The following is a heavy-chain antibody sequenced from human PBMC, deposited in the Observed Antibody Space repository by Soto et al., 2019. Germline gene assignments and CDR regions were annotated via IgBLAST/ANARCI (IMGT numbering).Heavy chain of an antibody. CDR3: AKEGGLSGSYYISSSYYFDY. CDR1: GFTFSSYG. D-gene: IGHD1-26*01. Sequence: QVQLVESGGGVVQPGRSLRLSCLASGFTFSSYGMHWVRQAPGRGLEWVAIISYDGSNKYYADSVKGRFTISRDNSKNTLYLQMNSLRAEDTSVYYCAKEGGLSGSYYISSSYYFDYWGQGTLVTVSS. J-gene: IGHJ4*02. V-gene: IGHV3-30*18. CDR2: ISYDGSNK.